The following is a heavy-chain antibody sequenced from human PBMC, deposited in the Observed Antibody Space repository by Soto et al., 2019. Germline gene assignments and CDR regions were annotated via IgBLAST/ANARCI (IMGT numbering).Heavy chain of an antibody. D-gene: IGHD5-12*01. J-gene: IGHJ4*02. CDR2: IVPIVDTS. CDR3: VRVVAIPGYPDN. V-gene: IGHV1-69*12. Sequence: QVQLVQSGAEVRQPASSVKVSCKTSGGTFSSYAISWVRQAPGQGLEWMGGIVPIVDTSTYAQKFQGRVTITADESTSKVNMELSSLRSDDTAVYYCVRVVAIPGYPDNWGQGTLVTVSS. CDR1: GGTFSSYA.